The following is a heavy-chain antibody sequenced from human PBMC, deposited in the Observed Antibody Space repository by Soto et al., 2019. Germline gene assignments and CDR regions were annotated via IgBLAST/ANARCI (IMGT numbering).Heavy chain of an antibody. Sequence: PGGSLRLSCAASGFTFSSYAMIWVRQAPGKGLEWVSAISGSGGSTYYADSVKGRFTISRDNSKNTLYLQMNSLRAEDTAVYYCAKAPGYSSSLGAFDIWGQGTMVTVSS. J-gene: IGHJ3*02. V-gene: IGHV3-23*01. CDR3: AKAPGYSSSLGAFDI. CDR1: GFTFSSYA. CDR2: ISGSGGST. D-gene: IGHD6-13*01.